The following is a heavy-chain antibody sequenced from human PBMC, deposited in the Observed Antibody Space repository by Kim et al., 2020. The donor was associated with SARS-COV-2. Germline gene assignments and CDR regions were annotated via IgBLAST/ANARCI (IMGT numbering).Heavy chain of an antibody. V-gene: IGHV1-3*01. CDR2: INAGNGNT. CDR3: ARADAMAAAGRRYSGRRSGCGY. J-gene: IGHJ4*02. CDR1: GYTFTSYA. D-gene: IGHD6-13*01. Sequence: ASVKVSCKASGYTFTSYAMHWVRQAPGQRLEWMGWINAGNGNTKYSQKFQGRVTITRDTSASTAYMELSSLRSEDTAVYYCARADAMAAAGRRYSGRRSGCGYWGQGTLVTVSS.